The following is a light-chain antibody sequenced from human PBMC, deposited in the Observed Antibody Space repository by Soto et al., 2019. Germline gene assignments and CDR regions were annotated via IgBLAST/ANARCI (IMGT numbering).Light chain of an antibody. CDR1: QSVSSN. J-gene: IGKJ1*01. CDR2: DTS. V-gene: IGKV3D-15*01. CDR3: QQYKNWSWT. Sequence: IVLTHSPASLSVSPSSRSTLYVRASQSVSSNLAWYQQKPGQAPRLLIYDTSNRATGIPARFSGSGSGTEFTLTISSLQSEDLAVYYCQQYKNWSWTFGQGTKVDIK.